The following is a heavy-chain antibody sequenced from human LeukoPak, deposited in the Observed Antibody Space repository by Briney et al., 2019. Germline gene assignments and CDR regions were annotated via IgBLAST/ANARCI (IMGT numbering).Heavy chain of an antibody. J-gene: IGHJ4*02. CDR2: ISLRGLT. CDR3: SRESGAFCPFGY. Sequence: SEPLSLTCGVSGGPNSSNNWRSWVRQPPGQGLEWIGEISLRGLTNYNPSLKSRVTMSLDKSKNLLSLSLTSVTAADTAVYYCSRESGAFCPFGYWGQGTLVTVSS. V-gene: IGHV4-4*02. D-gene: IGHD1-26*01. CDR1: GGPNSSNNW.